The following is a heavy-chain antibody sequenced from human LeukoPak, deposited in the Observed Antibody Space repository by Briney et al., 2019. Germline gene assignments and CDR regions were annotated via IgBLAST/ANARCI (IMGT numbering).Heavy chain of an antibody. CDR1: GFTFSNAW. CDR2: IKSKTDGGTT. J-gene: IGHJ4*02. V-gene: IGHV3-15*01. CDR3: TTTGGYSGYDWVDY. Sequence: PGGSLRLSCAASGFTFSNAWMSWVRQAPGKGLEWVGRIKSKTDGGTTDYAAPVKGRFTISRGDSKNTLYLQMNSLKTEDTAVYYCTTTGGYSGYDWVDYWGQGTLVTVSS. D-gene: IGHD5-12*01.